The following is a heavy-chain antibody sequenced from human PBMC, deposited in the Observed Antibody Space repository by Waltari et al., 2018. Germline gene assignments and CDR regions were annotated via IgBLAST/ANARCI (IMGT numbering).Heavy chain of an antibody. CDR2: ISSNGGST. D-gene: IGHD6-13*01. CDR1: GFTFSSYA. Sequence: EVQLVESGGGLVQPGGSLRLSCAASGFTFSSYAMHWVRQAPGKGLEYVSAISSNGGSTYYANSVKGRFTISRDNSKNTLYLQMGSLRAEDMAVYYCARGAAAGIPFDIWGQGTMVTVSS. CDR3: ARGAAAGIPFDI. V-gene: IGHV3-64*01. J-gene: IGHJ3*02.